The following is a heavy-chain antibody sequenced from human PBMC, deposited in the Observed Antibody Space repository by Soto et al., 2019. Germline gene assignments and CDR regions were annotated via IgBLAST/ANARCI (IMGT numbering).Heavy chain of an antibody. CDR2: INHSGST. CDR3: ARGKVITGTTKLFDY. V-gene: IGHV4-34*01. D-gene: IGHD1-7*01. CDR1: GGSFSGYY. J-gene: IGHJ4*02. Sequence: QVQLQQWGAGLLKPSETLSLTCAVYGGSFSGYYWSWIRQPPGKGLEWIGEINHSGSTNYNPSLKSRVTISVDTSKNQFSLKLSAVTAADTAVYSCARGKVITGTTKLFDYWGQGTLVTVSS.